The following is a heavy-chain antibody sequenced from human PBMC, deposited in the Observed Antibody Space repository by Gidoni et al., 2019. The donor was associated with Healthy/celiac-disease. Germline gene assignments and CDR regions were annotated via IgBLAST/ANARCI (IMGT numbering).Heavy chain of an antibody. J-gene: IGHJ5*02. D-gene: IGHD6-19*01. CDR2: IIPILGIA. CDR1: GGTFSSYA. Sequence: QVQLVQSGAEVKKPGSSVKVSCKASGGTFSSYAISWVRQAPGQGLEWMGRIIPILGIANYAQKFQGRVTITADKSTSTAYMELSSLRSEDTAVYYCARERSSGWYGDPGSSPWGQGTLVTVSS. V-gene: IGHV1-69*04. CDR3: ARERSSGWYGDPGSSP.